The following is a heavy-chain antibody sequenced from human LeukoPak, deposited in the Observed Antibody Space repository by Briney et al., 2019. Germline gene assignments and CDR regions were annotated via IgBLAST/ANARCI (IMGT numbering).Heavy chain of an antibody. CDR3: ARWVVWSASSPGDAFDI. CDR1: AGSPSSVY. CDR2: IYTIVST. Sequence: PSETLSLTCTVAAGSPSSVYWSWIRHPAGEGLEWIGRIYTIVSTNYNPSLRSRVTMSVDTSEHQFSLRLSSVPVTNRSVYYCARWVVWSASSPGDAFDIWGQGTMVTVSS. V-gene: IGHV4-4*07. D-gene: IGHD3-3*01. J-gene: IGHJ3*02.